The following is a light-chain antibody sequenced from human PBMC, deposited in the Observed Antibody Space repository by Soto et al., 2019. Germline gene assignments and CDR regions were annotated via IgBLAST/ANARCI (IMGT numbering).Light chain of an antibody. CDR3: PQDHTWPPRT. V-gene: IGKV3-15*01. J-gene: IGKJ1*01. CDR1: LSVCSS. Sequence: EIVMTQSPATLSVSPGVRATLSCRASLSVCSSLAWYQQKPDQAPRLLIYGASTRASGIPARFSGTGSGTEFNLTITSLQAQDFAVYYSPQDHTWPPRTFGHGTKVAIK. CDR2: GAS.